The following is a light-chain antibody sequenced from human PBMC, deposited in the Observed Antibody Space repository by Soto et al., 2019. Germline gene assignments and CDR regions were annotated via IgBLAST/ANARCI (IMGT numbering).Light chain of an antibody. CDR2: EVS. CDR1: SGDVGGYNY. V-gene: IGLV2-8*01. Sequence: QSVLTKPPSASGSPGQSVTISCTGTSGDVGGYNYVSWYQQHPGKAPKLMISEVSERPSGVPDRFSGSKSGNTASLTVSGLQAEDEADYYCSSYAGSNNLVFGGGTKLTVL. CDR3: SSYAGSNNLV. J-gene: IGLJ3*02.